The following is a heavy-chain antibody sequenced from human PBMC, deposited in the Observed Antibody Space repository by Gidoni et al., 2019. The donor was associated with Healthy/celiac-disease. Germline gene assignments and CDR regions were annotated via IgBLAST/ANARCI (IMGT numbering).Heavy chain of an antibody. CDR3: AAAAGTKDWYFDL. CDR1: GGPFSSYA. J-gene: IGHJ2*01. D-gene: IGHD6-13*01. Sequence: QVQLVQSGAEVKKPGSSVTVSCTASGGPFSSYAISWVRQAPGQGLEWMGRIIPILGIANYAQKFQGRVTITADKSTSTAYMELSSLRSEDTAVYYCAAAAGTKDWYFDLWGRGTLVTVSS. CDR2: IIPILGIA. V-gene: IGHV1-69*04.